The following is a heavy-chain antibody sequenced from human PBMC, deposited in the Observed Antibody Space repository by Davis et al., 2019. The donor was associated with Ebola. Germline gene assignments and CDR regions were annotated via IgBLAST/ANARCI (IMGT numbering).Heavy chain of an antibody. V-gene: IGHV4-34*01. J-gene: IGHJ4*02. D-gene: IGHD6-13*01. CDR3: ARGSAAGGY. CDR2: INHSGST. Sequence: MPSETLSLTCAVYGGSFSGYYWSWIRQPPGKGLEWIGEINHSGSTNYNPSLKSRVTISVDTSKNQSSLKLSSVTAADTAVYYCARGSAAGGYWGQGTLVTVSS. CDR1: GGSFSGYY.